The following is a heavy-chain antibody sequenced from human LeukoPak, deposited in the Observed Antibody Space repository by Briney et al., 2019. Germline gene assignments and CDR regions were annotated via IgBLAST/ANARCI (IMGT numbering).Heavy chain of an antibody. CDR2: IYYSGST. D-gene: IGHD2-15*01. Sequence: SETLPLTCTVSGGSITSSSYYWGWIRQPPGKGLEWIGGIYYSGSTYYNPSLKSRVTISVDTSKNQFSLKLSSVTAADTAVYYCARLGYCSGGSCYAFSEYFQHWGQGTLVTVSS. CDR1: GGSITSSSYY. CDR3: ARLGYCSGGSCYAFSEYFQH. V-gene: IGHV4-39*01. J-gene: IGHJ1*01.